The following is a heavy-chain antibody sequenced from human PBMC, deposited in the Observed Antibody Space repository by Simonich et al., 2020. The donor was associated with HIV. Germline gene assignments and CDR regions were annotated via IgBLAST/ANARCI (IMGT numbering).Heavy chain of an antibody. CDR3: AREGAYLRAFDI. V-gene: IGHV3-74*01. J-gene: IGHJ3*02. Sequence: EVQLLESGGGLVQPGGSLRLSCAASGFTFSSYWMHWVRQAPGKGLVWVSRMNREGSTTTYADSVKGRFTISRDNAKNTLYLQMNSLRAEDTAVYYCAREGAYLRAFDIWGQGTMVTVSS. CDR1: GFTFSSYW. CDR2: MNREGSTT.